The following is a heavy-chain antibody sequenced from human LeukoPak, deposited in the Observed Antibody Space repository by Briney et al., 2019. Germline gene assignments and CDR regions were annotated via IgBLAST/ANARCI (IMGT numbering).Heavy chain of an antibody. Sequence: GRSLRLSCAASGFIFSSYGMHWVRQAPGKGLEWVAVISYDGNNKYYADSIKGRFTISRDNSKNTLYLQMNSLRAEDTAVYYCARSLTVRGYFDYWGQGTLVTVSS. D-gene: IGHD3-10*01. V-gene: IGHV3-30*03. CDR1: GFIFSSYG. CDR3: ARSLTVRGYFDY. J-gene: IGHJ4*02. CDR2: ISYDGNNK.